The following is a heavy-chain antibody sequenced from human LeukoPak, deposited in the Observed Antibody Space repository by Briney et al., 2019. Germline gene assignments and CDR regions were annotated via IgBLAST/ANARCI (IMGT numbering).Heavy chain of an antibody. D-gene: IGHD2-15*01. CDR1: GFTFSSYN. CDR3: AREHFSGGVFDY. Sequence: PGVTLRLSCAASGFTFSSYNMIWVRRPPGKGLEWVLSITTSSSYMFYTDLVRGRFTISRDNAENSLYLQMNSLRAEDTAVYYCAREHFSGGVFDYWGQGTLVTVSS. V-gene: IGHV3-21*01. CDR2: ITTSSSYM. J-gene: IGHJ4*02.